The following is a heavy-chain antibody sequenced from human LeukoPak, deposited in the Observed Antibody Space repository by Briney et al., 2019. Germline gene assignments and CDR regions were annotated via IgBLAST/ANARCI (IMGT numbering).Heavy chain of an antibody. Sequence: GAPLQISSQVPGSPFPNYGTVWGGRMPGKGRGFLGIIFPRASHARYSPSFQGHITTSADTSISTAYLQWSSLAASDTAMYYCAKFHATWYGESWGQGTLVTVSS. CDR2: IFPRASHA. J-gene: IGHJ4*02. V-gene: IGHV5-51*01. CDR1: GSPFPNYG. CDR3: AKFHATWYGES. D-gene: IGHD6-13*01.